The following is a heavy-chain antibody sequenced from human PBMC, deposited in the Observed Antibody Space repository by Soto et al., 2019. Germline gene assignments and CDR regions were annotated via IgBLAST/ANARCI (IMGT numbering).Heavy chain of an antibody. CDR2: VYWDDDK. D-gene: IGHD3-3*01. CDR1: GFSLSTSGVG. CDR3: ARAPSFWSPFDH. Sequence: QITLKESGPTLVRPTQTLTLTCTFSGFSLSTSGVGVGWIRQSPGKALEWLALVYWDDDKRYSSSSLRGRLSITKDTSKNQVVLTMTNLDPVDTATYYCARAPSFWSPFDHWGQGTLVTVSS. J-gene: IGHJ4*02. V-gene: IGHV2-5*02.